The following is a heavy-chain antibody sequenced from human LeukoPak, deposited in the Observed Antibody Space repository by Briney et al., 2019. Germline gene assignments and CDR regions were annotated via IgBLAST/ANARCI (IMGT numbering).Heavy chain of an antibody. J-gene: IGHJ6*03. CDR1: GFTFSSYG. D-gene: IGHD6-13*01. V-gene: IGHV3-30*02. CDR2: IRYDGSNK. CDR3: AKAYPSQPGIANRAPGYYMDV. Sequence: GGSLRLSCAASGFTFSSYGMHWVRQAPGKGLEWVAFIRYDGSNKYYADSVKGRFTISRDNSKNTLYLQMNSLRAEDTAVYYCAKAYPSQPGIANRAPGYYMDVWGKGTTVTISS.